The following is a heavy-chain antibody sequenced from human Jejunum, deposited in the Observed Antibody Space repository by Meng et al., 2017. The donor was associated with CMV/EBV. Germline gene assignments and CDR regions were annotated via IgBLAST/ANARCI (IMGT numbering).Heavy chain of an antibody. V-gene: IGHV3-48*04. D-gene: IGHD2/OR15-2a*01. CDR1: NNYG. CDR2: IGSSSSTI. CDR3: ARRRDRSGDYFYYYGVDV. Sequence: NNYGMNWVRQAPTKGLEWVSYIGSSSSTISYADSVKGRFTISRDNAKNSLYLQVDSLRAEDTAVYYCARRRDRSGDYFYYYGVDVWGRGTSVTVSS. J-gene: IGHJ6*02.